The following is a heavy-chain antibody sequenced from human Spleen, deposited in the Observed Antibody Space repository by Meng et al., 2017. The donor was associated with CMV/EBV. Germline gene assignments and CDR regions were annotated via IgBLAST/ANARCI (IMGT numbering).Heavy chain of an antibody. V-gene: IGHV3-30-3*01. Sequence: GESLKISCAASRFTFSNYAMHWVRQAPGKGLEWVAVISDDGNNKYYADSVKGRFTISRDNSKNTLYLQMNSLRAEDTAVYYCARDRADYGDYVFWFDPWGQGTLVTVSS. J-gene: IGHJ5*02. CDR2: ISDDGNNK. CDR1: RFTFSNYA. CDR3: ARDRADYGDYVFWFDP. D-gene: IGHD4-17*01.